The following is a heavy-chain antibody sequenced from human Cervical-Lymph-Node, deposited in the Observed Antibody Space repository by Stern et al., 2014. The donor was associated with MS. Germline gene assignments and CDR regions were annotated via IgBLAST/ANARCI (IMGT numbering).Heavy chain of an antibody. J-gene: IGHJ4*02. CDR3: AKPTRVSSGPFDY. V-gene: IGHV3-9*01. CDR2: ISWNSGSI. Sequence: EVQLVESGGGLVQPGRSLRLSWAASGFTFDDYAMQWVRQAPGQGLEWVSGISWNSGSIGYADSVKGRFTISRDNAKNSLYLQMNSLRAEDTALYYCAKPTRVSSGPFDYWGQGPLVTVSS. CDR1: GFTFDDYA. D-gene: IGHD3-22*01.